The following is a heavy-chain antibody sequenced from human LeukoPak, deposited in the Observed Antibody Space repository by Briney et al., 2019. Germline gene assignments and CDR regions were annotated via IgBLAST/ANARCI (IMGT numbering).Heavy chain of an antibody. Sequence: GASVKVSCKASGYTFTSYDINWVRQATGQGLERMGWMNPNSGNTGYAQKFQGRVTMTRNTSISTAYMELSSLRSEDTAVYYCARGSGSYYWFDPWGQGTLVTVSS. D-gene: IGHD1-26*01. CDR3: ARGSGSYYWFDP. CDR1: GYTFTSYD. J-gene: IGHJ5*02. V-gene: IGHV1-8*01. CDR2: MNPNSGNT.